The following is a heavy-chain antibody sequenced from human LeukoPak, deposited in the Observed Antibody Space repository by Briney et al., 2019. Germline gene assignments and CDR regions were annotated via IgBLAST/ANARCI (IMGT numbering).Heavy chain of an antibody. V-gene: IGHV3-53*05. D-gene: IGHD3-3*01. CDR2: ISGSGGST. J-gene: IGHJ4*02. CDR1: GFTVSSNY. CDR3: ARPVTPYYDFWSGYLH. Sequence: GGSLRLSCAASGFTVSSNYISWVRQAPGKGLEWVSAISGSGGSTYYADSVKGRFTISRDNSKNTLYLQMNSLRAEDTAVYYCARPVTPYYDFWSGYLHWGQGTLVTVSS.